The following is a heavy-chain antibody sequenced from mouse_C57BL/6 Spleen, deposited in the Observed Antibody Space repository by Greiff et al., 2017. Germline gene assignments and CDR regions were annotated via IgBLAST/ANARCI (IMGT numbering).Heavy chain of an antibody. J-gene: IGHJ4*01. Sequence: QVQLQQPGAELVRPGSSVKLSCKASGYTFTSYWMHWVKQRPIQGLEWIGNIDPSDSETNYNQKFKDKATLTVDKSSSTAYMQLSSLTSEDSAVYYCARRGTTVVGAMDYWGQGTSVTVSS. CDR3: ARRGTTVVGAMDY. CDR2: IDPSDSET. CDR1: GYTFTSYW. V-gene: IGHV1-52*01. D-gene: IGHD1-1*01.